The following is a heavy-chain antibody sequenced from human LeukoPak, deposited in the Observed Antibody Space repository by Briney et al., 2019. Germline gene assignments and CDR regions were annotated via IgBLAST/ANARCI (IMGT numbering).Heavy chain of an antibody. Sequence: PGGSLRLSCAASGFTFSSYAMSWVRQAPGKGLEWVSAISGSGGSTYYADSVKGRFTISRDNSKNTLYPQMNSLRAEDTAVYYCAKGSYYLDYYYYYMDVWGKGTTVTVSS. V-gene: IGHV3-23*01. CDR1: GFTFSSYA. J-gene: IGHJ6*03. CDR2: ISGSGGST. D-gene: IGHD1-26*01. CDR3: AKGSYYLDYYYYYMDV.